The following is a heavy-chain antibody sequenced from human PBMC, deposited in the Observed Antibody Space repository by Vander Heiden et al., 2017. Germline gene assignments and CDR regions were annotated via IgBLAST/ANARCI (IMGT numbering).Heavy chain of an antibody. D-gene: IGHD2-2*01. CDR1: GYTFTDHE. V-gene: IGHV1-8*01. CDR2: MDPKTGQT. Sequence: QVQLVQSGAEVKKPGPSVQVSCKASGYTFTDHEINWVRQAAGQGREWVGWMDPKTGQTGYAQKFQGRVAMTRITSITTASMELSSLRSEDTAVYYCARYGSSASCYKFDYWGQGTLVTVSS. J-gene: IGHJ4*02. CDR3: ARYGSSASCYKFDY.